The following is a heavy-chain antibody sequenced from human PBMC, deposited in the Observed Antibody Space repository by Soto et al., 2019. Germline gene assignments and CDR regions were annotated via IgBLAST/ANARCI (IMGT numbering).Heavy chain of an antibody. Sequence: QVQLVQSGAEVKKPGSSVKVSCKASGGTFSSYAISWVRQAPGQGLEWMGGIIPIFGTANYAQKFQGRVTITADEATSTAYMEQSSLRSEDTAVYYCASRKGATVTTYYYYGMDVWGQGTTVTVSS. V-gene: IGHV1-69*12. J-gene: IGHJ6*02. CDR3: ASRKGATVTTYYYYGMDV. CDR1: GGTFSSYA. CDR2: IIPIFGTA. D-gene: IGHD4-4*01.